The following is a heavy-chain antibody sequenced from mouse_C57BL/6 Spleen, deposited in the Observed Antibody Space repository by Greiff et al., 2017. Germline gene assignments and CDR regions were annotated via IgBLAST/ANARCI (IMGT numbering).Heavy chain of an antibody. CDR2: IYPGGGST. J-gene: IGHJ4*01. D-gene: IGHD5-1*01. CDR1: GYTFTSFW. V-gene: IGHV1-55*01. CDR3: ARKSTEGAMDD. Sequence: QVQLQQPGAELVKPGASVKMSCKASGYTFTSFWITWVKQRPGQGLEWIGDIYPGGGSTNYNEKFKSKATLTVDTSSSTAYSQLCSLTSVDTAVYCCARKSTEGAMDDWGPGTSVTVSS.